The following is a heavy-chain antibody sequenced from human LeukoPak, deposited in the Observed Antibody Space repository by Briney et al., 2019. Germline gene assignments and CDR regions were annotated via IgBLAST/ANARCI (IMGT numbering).Heavy chain of an antibody. CDR3: ARARVPAPFDY. J-gene: IGHJ4*02. CDR1: GGSMSNYY. Sequence: SETLSLTCTVSGGSMSNYYWSWIRQPPGKRLEWSAYSYYSGSTDYNPSLKSRVTISIDTSKNHFSLRLSSVTAADTAVYYCARARVPAPFDYWGRGTLVTVSS. D-gene: IGHD4/OR15-4a*01. CDR2: SYYSGST. V-gene: IGHV4-59*01.